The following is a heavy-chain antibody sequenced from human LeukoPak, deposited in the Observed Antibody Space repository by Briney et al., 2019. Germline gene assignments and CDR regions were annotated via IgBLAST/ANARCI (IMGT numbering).Heavy chain of an antibody. CDR3: ARDKSMVATVGYYYYMDV. D-gene: IGHD5-12*01. CDR1: GFTFSSYS. V-gene: IGHV3-21*01. J-gene: IGHJ6*03. CDR2: ISSSSSDI. Sequence: PGGSLRLSCAASGFTFSSYSMNWVRQAPGKGLEWVSSISSSSSDIYYADSVKGRFTISRDNAKNSLYLQMNSLRAEDTAVYYCARDKSMVATVGYYYYMDVWGKGTTVTVSS.